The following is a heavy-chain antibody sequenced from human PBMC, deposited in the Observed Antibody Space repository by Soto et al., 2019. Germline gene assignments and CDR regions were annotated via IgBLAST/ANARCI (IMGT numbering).Heavy chain of an antibody. CDR1: GFTFSKYG. V-gene: IGHV3-33*01. Sequence: LRLSCAASGFTFSKYGMHWVRQAPGKGLEWVALIWNDGIRKVYVDSVKGRFTISRDNSKNTLDLQMNNLRDEDTAVYYCARDDDNDANALDYWGPGTLVTVSS. CDR3: ARDDDNDANALDY. J-gene: IGHJ4*02. CDR2: IWNDGIRK.